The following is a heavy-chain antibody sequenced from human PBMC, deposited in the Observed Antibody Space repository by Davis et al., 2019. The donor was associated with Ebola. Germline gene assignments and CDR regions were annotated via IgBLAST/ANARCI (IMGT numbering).Heavy chain of an antibody. Sequence: KVSCKASGYTFTSYWISWVRQMPGKGLEWMGRIDPSDSYTNYSPSFQGHVTISADKSISTAYLQWSTLKASDTAMYYCARGEEQWLDLYYYYYMDVWGKGTTVTVSS. CDR2: IDPSDSYT. V-gene: IGHV5-10-1*01. CDR3: ARGEEQWLDLYYYYYMDV. J-gene: IGHJ6*03. D-gene: IGHD6-19*01. CDR1: GYTFTSYW.